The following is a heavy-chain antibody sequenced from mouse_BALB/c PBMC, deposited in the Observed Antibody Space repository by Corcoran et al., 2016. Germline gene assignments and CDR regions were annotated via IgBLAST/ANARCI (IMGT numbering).Heavy chain of an antibody. CDR2: INPNNGGT. CDR3: ARRDPTVVYFDY. D-gene: IGHD1-1*01. Sequence: EVLLQQSGPELVKPGASVKIPCKASGYTFTDYNMDWVKQSHGKSLEWIGDINPNNGGTIYNQKFKGKATLTVDKSSSTAYMELRRLTSEDTAVYYCARRDPTVVYFDYWGQGTTLTVSS. J-gene: IGHJ2*01. CDR1: GYTFTDYN. V-gene: IGHV1-18*01.